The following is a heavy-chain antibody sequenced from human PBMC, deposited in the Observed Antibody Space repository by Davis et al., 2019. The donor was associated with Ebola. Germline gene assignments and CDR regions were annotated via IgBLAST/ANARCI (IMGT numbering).Heavy chain of an antibody. CDR2: IRSKAYGGTT. CDR3: TLGRWIVVPAAMLDY. Sequence: GESLKISCTASGFTFGDYAMSWFRQAPGKGLEWVGFIRSKAYGGTTEYAASVKGRFTISRDDSKSIAYLQMNSLKTEDTAVYYCTLGRWIVVPAAMLDYWGQGTLVTVSS. CDR1: GFTFGDYA. J-gene: IGHJ4*02. D-gene: IGHD2-2*01. V-gene: IGHV3-49*03.